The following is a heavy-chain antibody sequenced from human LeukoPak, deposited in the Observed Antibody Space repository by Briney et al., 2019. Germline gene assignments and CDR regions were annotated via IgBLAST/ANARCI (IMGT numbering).Heavy chain of an antibody. J-gene: IGHJ4*02. Sequence: GRTLRLSCAASRLTFSRPSMTWVRQAPAKGLEWVTSISSSSSYIYYADSVKGRFTISRDNAKNSLYLQMNSLRAEDTAVYYCASSPAAAGGSYFDYWGQGTLVTVSS. CDR3: ASSPAAAGGSYFDY. CDR2: ISSSSSYI. D-gene: IGHD6-13*01. V-gene: IGHV3-21*01. CDR1: RLTFSRPS.